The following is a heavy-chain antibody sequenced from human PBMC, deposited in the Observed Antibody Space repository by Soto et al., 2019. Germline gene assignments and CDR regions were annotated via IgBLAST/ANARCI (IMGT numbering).Heavy chain of an antibody. J-gene: IGHJ6*02. Sequence: EVQLVESGGGLVQPGGSLRLSCAASGFTFSNYWMHWVRQAPGKGLVWVSRIKSDGSSTNYVDSVKGRFTSSRDNAKNTLYLQLNSLRVEDTAVYYCARGNYGMDVWGQGTTVTVSS. V-gene: IGHV3-74*01. CDR1: GFTFSNYW. CDR2: IKSDGSST. CDR3: ARGNYGMDV.